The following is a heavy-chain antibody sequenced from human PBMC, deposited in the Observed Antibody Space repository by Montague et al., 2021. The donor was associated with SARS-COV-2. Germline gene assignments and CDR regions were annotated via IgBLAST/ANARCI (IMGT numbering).Heavy chain of an antibody. Sequence: SDTVSLTSTVSGGSITGYYWSWLRRSAGKGLEWIAYIYDGGAVNXNPSLGSRVTISTDTSKNQLSLKVNSVTAADTAVYYCVRDHPYGGPRGAYDIWGQGTVVTVSS. CDR2: IYDGGAV. V-gene: IGHV4-59*01. CDR1: GGSITGYY. D-gene: IGHD4-23*01. J-gene: IGHJ3*02. CDR3: VRDHPYGGPRGAYDI.